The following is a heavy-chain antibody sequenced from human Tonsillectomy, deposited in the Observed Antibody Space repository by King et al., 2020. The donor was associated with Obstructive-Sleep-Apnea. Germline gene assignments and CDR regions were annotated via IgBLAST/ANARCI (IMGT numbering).Heavy chain of an antibody. D-gene: IGHD1/OR15-1a*01. J-gene: IGHJ4*02. Sequence: VQLVESGAEVKKPGESLKISCKGSGYSFTSYWIGWVRQMPGKGLEWMGIIYPGDSDTRYSPSFQGQVTISAHKSISTAYLQGSRLKASDSAMFYCARRAFGVEHNFDYWGQGTLVTVSS. CDR2: IYPGDSDT. V-gene: IGHV5-51*01. CDR3: ARRAFGVEHNFDY. CDR1: GYSFTSYW.